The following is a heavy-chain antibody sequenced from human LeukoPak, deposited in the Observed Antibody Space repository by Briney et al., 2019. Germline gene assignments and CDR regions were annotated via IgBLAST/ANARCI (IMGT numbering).Heavy chain of an antibody. J-gene: IGHJ6*02. CDR1: GFTFSSYA. CDR3: ARELDDFWSEDYYGMDV. V-gene: IGHV3-30-3*01. Sequence: GGSLRLSCAASGFTFSSYAMHWVRQAPGKGLEWVAAISYDGSNKYYADSVKGRFTISRDNSKNTLYLQMNSLRAEDTAVYYCARELDDFWSEDYYGMDVWGQGTTVTVSS. D-gene: IGHD3-3*01. CDR2: ISYDGSNK.